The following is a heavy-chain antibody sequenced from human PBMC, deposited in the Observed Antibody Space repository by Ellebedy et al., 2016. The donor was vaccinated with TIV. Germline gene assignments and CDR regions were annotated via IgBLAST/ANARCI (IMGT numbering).Heavy chain of an antibody. Sequence: PGGSLRLSCAASGFTFSSYSMNWVRQAPGKGLEWVSSISSSSRYIYYADSVKGRFTISRDNAKNSLYLQMHSLRAEDTAVYYCARDLDYGGNSGPYFDYWGQGTLVTVSS. CDR1: GFTFSSYS. J-gene: IGHJ4*02. D-gene: IGHD4-23*01. V-gene: IGHV3-21*01. CDR2: ISSSSRYI. CDR3: ARDLDYGGNSGPYFDY.